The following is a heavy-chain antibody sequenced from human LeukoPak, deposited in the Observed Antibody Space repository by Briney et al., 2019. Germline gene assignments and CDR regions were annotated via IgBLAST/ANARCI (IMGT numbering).Heavy chain of an antibody. CDR2: INQNGGEK. CDR1: GFTFSGYW. V-gene: IGHV3-7*03. D-gene: IGHD3-22*01. J-gene: IGHJ5*02. CDR3: ARDYYDSSGYSSYNWFDP. Sequence: QAGGSLRLSCADSGFTFSGYWMNWVRQAPGKGLEWVANINQNGGEKYYVDSVKGRFTISRDNAKNSLYLQMNSLRAEDTAVYYCARDYYDSSGYSSYNWFDPWGQGTLVTVSS.